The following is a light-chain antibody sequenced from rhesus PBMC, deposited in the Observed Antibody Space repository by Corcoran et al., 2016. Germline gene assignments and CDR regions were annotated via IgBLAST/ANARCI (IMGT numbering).Light chain of an antibody. V-gene: IGKV1-22*01. J-gene: IGKJ3*01. CDR3: QQYNSSPFT. Sequence: EIQMTQYPSALSASAGDTVTITCRSCQSISSWLDWYQRNPGKAPKLLIYKASCLQRGVPSRFSGSGSETDFTLTISTLQSEDFATYYYQQYNSSPFTFCPGTKLDIK. CDR1: QSISSW. CDR2: KAS.